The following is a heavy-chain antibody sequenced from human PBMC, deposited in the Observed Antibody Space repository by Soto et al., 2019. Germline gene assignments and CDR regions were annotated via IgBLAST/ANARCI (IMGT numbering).Heavy chain of an antibody. D-gene: IGHD3-10*01. CDR3: ARHGASGSYYNWFDS. CDR2: INHSGST. CDR1: GGSFSGYY. J-gene: IGHJ5*01. Sequence: SETLSLTCAVYGGSFSGYYWTWIRQPPGTGLEWIGEINHSGSTNYNPSLKSRVTISVDTSKNQFSLQLSSVTAADTALYYCARHGASGSYYNWFDSWGQGTLVTVSS. V-gene: IGHV4-34*01.